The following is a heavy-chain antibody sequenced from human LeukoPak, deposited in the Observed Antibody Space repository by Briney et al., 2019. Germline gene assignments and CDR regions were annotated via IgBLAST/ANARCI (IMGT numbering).Heavy chain of an antibody. J-gene: IGHJ4*02. D-gene: IGHD3-9*01. CDR3: AREGDILTGYYISHFDS. CDR2: INPSGGST. CDR1: GYTFNSYY. Sequence: GASVKVSCKASGYTFNSYYMHWVRQAPGQGLEWMGIINPSGGSTSYAQKFQGRVIMTRDTSTSTGYMELSSLRSEDTAVYYCAREGDILTGYYISHFDSWGQGTLVTVSS. V-gene: IGHV1-46*02.